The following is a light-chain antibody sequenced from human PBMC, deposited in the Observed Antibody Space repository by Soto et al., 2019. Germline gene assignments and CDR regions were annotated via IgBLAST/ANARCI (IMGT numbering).Light chain of an antibody. Sequence: DIQMTQFPSTLSASVGDRVTITCRASQTTNTWLAWYQQKPGPAPKLLIYGASSLEGGFPSRLSASGSGTEFTVTVSSRQQGDLATYYCPQYISDPSTLGQGTKVEIK. CDR2: GAS. V-gene: IGKV1-5*01. CDR1: QTTNTW. J-gene: IGKJ2*01. CDR3: PQYISDPST.